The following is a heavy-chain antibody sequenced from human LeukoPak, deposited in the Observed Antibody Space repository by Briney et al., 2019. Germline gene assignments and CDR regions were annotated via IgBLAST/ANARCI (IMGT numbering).Heavy chain of an antibody. CDR3: AKDGALSAAAYYFDY. Sequence: LSXAXXXFTXXSYAMHWVRQSPGKGLEWGAVISYDGSNKYYADSVKGRFTISRDNSKNTLYLQMNGLRAEDTAVYYCAKDGALSAAAYYFDYWGQGTLVTVSS. CDR2: ISYDGSNK. D-gene: IGHD6-13*01. CDR1: XFTXXSYA. V-gene: IGHV3-30-3*02. J-gene: IGHJ4*02.